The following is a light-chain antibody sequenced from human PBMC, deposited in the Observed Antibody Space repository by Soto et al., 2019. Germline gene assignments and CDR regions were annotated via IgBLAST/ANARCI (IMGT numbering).Light chain of an antibody. CDR2: DVS. J-gene: IGLJ2*01. Sequence: QSALTQPASVSGSPGQSITISCTGTSSDVGGYNSVSWYQQHPGKAPKLMVYDVSIRPSGVSNRFSGSKSGNTASLTISGLQAEDEADYYCSSYTSSTTLVFGGGTKVTV. V-gene: IGLV2-14*03. CDR3: SSYTSSTTLV. CDR1: SSDVGGYNS.